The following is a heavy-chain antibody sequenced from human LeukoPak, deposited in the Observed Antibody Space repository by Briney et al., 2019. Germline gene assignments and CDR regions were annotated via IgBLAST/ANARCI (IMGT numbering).Heavy chain of an antibody. CDR2: IYHSGNT. CDR1: GFSISGGYY. Sequence: PSETLSLTCSVSGFSISGGYYWGWIRQPPGKGLEWLGSIYHSGNTDYNPSLKSRVTISVDTAKNKFFLRLGSVTAADTAVYYCARDYDFWSGYWSWFDPWGQGTLVTVSS. D-gene: IGHD3-3*01. J-gene: IGHJ5*02. V-gene: IGHV4-38-2*02. CDR3: ARDYDFWSGYWSWFDP.